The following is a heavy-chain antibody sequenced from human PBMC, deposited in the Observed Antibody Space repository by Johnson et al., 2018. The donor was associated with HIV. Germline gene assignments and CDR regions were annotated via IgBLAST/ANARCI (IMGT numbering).Heavy chain of an antibody. J-gene: IGHJ3*02. CDR3: ARVGSYSRRGAFDI. Sequence: VQLVESGGGVVQPGGSLRLSCAVSGFSFSSHGMHWVRQAPGKGLEYVSAIRSNGGSTYYANSVKGSFTISRDNSKNTLYLQMGSLRAEDMAVYYCARVGSYSRRGAFDIWGQGTMVTVSS. D-gene: IGHD1-26*01. V-gene: IGHV3-64*01. CDR1: GFSFSSHG. CDR2: IRSNGGST.